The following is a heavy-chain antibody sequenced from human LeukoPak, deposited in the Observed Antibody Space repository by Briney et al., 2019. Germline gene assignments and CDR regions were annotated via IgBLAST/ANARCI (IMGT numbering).Heavy chain of an antibody. V-gene: IGHV3-48*02. CDR1: GFTFSSFG. CDR2: ISDSSTLT. J-gene: IGHJ6*02. CDR3: ANVIRGGYGMDV. Sequence: GGSLRLSWAASGFTFSSFGMNWVRQAPGKGLEWVSYISDSSTLTYYADSVKGRFTISRDNAKNSLSLQLNSLRDEDTAVYFFANVIRGGYGMDVWGQGTTVTVSS. D-gene: IGHD3-10*01.